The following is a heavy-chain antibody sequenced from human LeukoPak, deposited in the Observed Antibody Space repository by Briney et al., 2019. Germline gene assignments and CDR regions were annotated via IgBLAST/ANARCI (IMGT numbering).Heavy chain of an antibody. CDR2: IYYSGST. J-gene: IGHJ4*02. CDR3: AREVRSDYGSGSYPDY. CDR1: GGSISSYY. Sequence: SETLSLTCTVSGGSISSYYWSWIRQPPGKGLEWIGYIYYSGSTNYNPSLKSRVTISVDTSKNQFSLKLSSVTAADTAVYYCAREVRSDYGSGSYPDYWGQGTLVTVSS. V-gene: IGHV4-59*01. D-gene: IGHD3-10*01.